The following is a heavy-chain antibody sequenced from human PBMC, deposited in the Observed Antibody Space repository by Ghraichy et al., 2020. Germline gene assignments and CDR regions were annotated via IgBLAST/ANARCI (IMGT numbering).Heavy chain of an antibody. CDR2: IYTSGST. CDR1: GGSISSGSYY. V-gene: IGHV4-61*02. Sequence: SETLSLTCTVSGGSISSGSYYWSWIRQPAGKGLEWIGRIYTSGSTNYNPSLKSRVTISVDTSKNQFSLKLSSVTAADTAVYYCARGPYYDFWSGYYYYGMDVWGQGTTVTVSS. J-gene: IGHJ6*02. D-gene: IGHD3-3*01. CDR3: ARGPYYDFWSGYYYYGMDV.